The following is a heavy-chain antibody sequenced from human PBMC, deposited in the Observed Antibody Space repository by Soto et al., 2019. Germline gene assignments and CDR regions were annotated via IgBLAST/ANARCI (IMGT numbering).Heavy chain of an antibody. CDR3: ARDGATPNVYYGMDV. CDR1: GYTFSSYG. Sequence: ASVKVSCKASGYTFSSYGVSWVRQAPGQGLEWMGIINPSGGSTSYAQKFQGRVTMTRDTSTSTVYMELSSLRSEDTAVYYCARDGATPNVYYGMDVWGQGTTVTVSS. CDR2: INPSGGST. D-gene: IGHD1-26*01. J-gene: IGHJ6*02. V-gene: IGHV1-46*01.